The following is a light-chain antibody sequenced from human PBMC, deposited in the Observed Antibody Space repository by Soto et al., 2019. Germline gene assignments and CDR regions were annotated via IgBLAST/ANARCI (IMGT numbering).Light chain of an antibody. J-gene: IGKJ1*01. V-gene: IGKV1-5*03. Sequence: DIQMTQSPSTLSASVGDRVTITCRASQSMNTWLAWYQQKPGKAPKLLIYKASSLESGVPSRFSGSGSGTELTLTISSLQPDEFGIYYCQQYNTYWTFGQGTKVEIK. CDR3: QQYNTYWT. CDR1: QSMNTW. CDR2: KAS.